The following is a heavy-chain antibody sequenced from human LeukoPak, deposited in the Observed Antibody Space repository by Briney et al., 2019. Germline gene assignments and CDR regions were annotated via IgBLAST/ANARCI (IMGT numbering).Heavy chain of an antibody. CDR2: INPNSGGT. J-gene: IGHJ3*02. CDR1: GYTFTAYY. Sequence: GASVKVSCKTSGYTFTAYYMHWVRQAPGQGLEWMGWINPNSGGTNYAQKFQGRVTMTRDTSISTAYMELSRLRSDDTAVYYCARSGGYKNAFDIWGQGTMVTVSS. V-gene: IGHV1-2*02. CDR3: ARSGGYKNAFDI. D-gene: IGHD5-24*01.